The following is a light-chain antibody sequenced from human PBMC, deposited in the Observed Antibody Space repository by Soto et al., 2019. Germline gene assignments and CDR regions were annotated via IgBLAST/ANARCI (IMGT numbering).Light chain of an antibody. Sequence: SYVLTQPPSVSVAPGKTARITCGGDNIRSKSVHWYQQKPGQAPVMVLYYDSDRPSGIPERFSGSNSGNTATLTISRVEAGDEADYFCQVWDSSSDHPGVVFGGGTQLTVL. CDR1: NIRSKS. V-gene: IGLV3-21*04. J-gene: IGLJ2*01. CDR3: QVWDSSSDHPGVV. CDR2: YDS.